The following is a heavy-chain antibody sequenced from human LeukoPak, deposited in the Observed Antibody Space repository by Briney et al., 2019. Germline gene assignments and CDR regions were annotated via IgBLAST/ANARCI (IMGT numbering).Heavy chain of an antibody. CDR2: ISSSSSYI. CDR3: ARVIETDYGDYP. Sequence: GGSLRFSCAASGFTFSSYSMNWVRQAPGKGLEWVSSISSSSSYIYYADSVKGRFTISRDNAKNSLYLQMNSLRAEDTAVYYCARVIETDYGDYPWGQGTLVTVSS. CDR1: GFTFSSYS. J-gene: IGHJ4*02. D-gene: IGHD4-17*01. V-gene: IGHV3-21*01.